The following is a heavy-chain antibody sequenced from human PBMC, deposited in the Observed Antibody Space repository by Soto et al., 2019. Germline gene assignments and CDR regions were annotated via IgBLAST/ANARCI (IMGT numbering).Heavy chain of an antibody. D-gene: IGHD4-4*01. V-gene: IGHV3-66*01. CDR1: GFTVGTNY. Sequence: EVRLVESGGGLVQPGESLRLSWEASGFTVGTNYISWVRQSPGKGLEWVSVIYAAGHTYYPDSVKGRFTISRDKSLNTVSLQMSSLRVDDTAVYYCARAIVTPGTYYIDVWGKGTTVTVSS. CDR3: ARAIVTPGTYYIDV. CDR2: IYAAGHT. J-gene: IGHJ6*03.